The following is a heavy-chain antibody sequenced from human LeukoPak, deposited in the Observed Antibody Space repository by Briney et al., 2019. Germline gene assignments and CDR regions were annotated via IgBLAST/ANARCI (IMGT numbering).Heavy chain of an antibody. CDR2: ISSSGSTI. J-gene: IGHJ4*02. CDR1: GFTFSDYY. D-gene: IGHD3-22*01. V-gene: IGHV3-11*01. CDR3: ARVGYYYDSSGYYPY. Sequence: GGSLRLSCAASGFTFSDYYMRWIRQAPGKGLEWVSYISSSGSTIYYADSVKGRFTISRDNAKNSLYLQMNSLRAEDTAVYYCARVGYYYDSSGYYPYWGQGTLVTVSS.